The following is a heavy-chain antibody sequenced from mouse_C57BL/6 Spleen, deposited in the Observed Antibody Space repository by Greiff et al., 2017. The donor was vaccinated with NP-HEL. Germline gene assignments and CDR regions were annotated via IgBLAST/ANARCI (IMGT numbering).Heavy chain of an antibody. CDR2: IDPSDSET. CDR1: GYTFTSYW. V-gene: IGHV1-52*01. J-gene: IGHJ2*01. CDR3: ARERPCGNYGGYYFDY. D-gene: IGHD2-1*01. Sequence: QVQLQQPGAELVRPGSSVKLSCKASGYTFTSYWMHWVKQRPIQGLEWIGNIDPSDSETHYNQKFKDKATLTVDKSSSTAYMQLSSLTSEDTAVYYCARERPCGNYGGYYFDYWGQGTTLTVSS.